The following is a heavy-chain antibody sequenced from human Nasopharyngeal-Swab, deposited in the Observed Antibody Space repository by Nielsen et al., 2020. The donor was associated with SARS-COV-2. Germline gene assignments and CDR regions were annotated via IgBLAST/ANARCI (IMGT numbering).Heavy chain of an antibody. Sequence: GESLKISCEGSGIMFSRYSMNWVRQAPGKGLEWVSSISSRSRYLYYADSVKGRFTISRDNAKNSLYLQMNSLRGEDTAVYYCAKSGGDEPFNAFDIWGQGTMVTVS. CDR2: ISSRSRYL. CDR1: GIMFSRYS. J-gene: IGHJ3*02. V-gene: IGHV3-21*01. CDR3: AKSGGDEPFNAFDI. D-gene: IGHD2-21*02.